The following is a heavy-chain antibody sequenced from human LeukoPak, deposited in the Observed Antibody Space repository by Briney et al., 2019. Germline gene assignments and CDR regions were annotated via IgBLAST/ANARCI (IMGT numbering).Heavy chain of an antibody. D-gene: IGHD3-9*01. CDR2: ISSSGSIT. CDR1: GFTFSSYE. J-gene: IGHJ4*02. V-gene: IGHV3-48*03. Sequence: GGSLRLSCSASGFTFSSYEMNWVRQAPGKGLEWVSYISSSGSITYYADSVKGRFTVSRDNAKNSLSLQLNSLRVEDTAVYYCARGHYDVLAASYKWTPDYWGQGTLVTVSS. CDR3: ARGHYDVLAASYKWTPDY.